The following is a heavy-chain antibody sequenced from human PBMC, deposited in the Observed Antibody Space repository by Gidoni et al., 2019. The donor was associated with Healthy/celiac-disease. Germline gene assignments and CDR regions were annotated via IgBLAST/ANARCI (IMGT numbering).Heavy chain of an antibody. J-gene: IGHJ4*02. CDR1: GFTFSSYG. D-gene: IGHD6-6*01. CDR3: ARDHLNPYSSSGFDY. V-gene: IGHV3-33*01. Sequence: QVQLVESGGGVVQPGRSLRLSCAASGFTFSSYGMHWVRQAPGKGLEWVAVIWYDGSNKYYADSVKGRFTISRDNSKNTLYLQMNSLRAEDTAVYYCARDHLNPYSSSGFDYWGQGTLVTVSS. CDR2: IWYDGSNK.